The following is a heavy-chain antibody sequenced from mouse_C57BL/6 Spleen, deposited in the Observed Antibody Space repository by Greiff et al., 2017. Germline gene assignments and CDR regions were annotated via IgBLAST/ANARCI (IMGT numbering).Heavy chain of an antibody. J-gene: IGHJ2*01. V-gene: IGHV5-4*01. CDR1: GFTFSSYA. CDR3: ARDRETGFFDY. CDR2: ISDGGSYT. D-gene: IGHD4-1*01. Sequence: EVQVVESGGGLVKPGGSLKLSCAASGFTFSSYAMSWVRQTPEKRLEWVATISDGGSYTYYPDNVKGRFTISRDNAKNNLYLQMSHLKSEDTAMYYCARDRETGFFDYWGQGTTLTVSS.